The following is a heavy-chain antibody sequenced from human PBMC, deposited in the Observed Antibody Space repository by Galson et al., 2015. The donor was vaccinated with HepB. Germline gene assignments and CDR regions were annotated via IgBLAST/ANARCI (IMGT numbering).Heavy chain of an antibody. D-gene: IGHD5-24*01. CDR3: AIGLRDGYNSYFDY. CDR1: GFTFSSYS. Sequence: SLRLSCAASGFTFSSYSMNWVRQAPGKGLEWVSSISSSSSYIYYADSVEGRFTISRDSAKNSLYLQMNSLRAEDTAVYYCAIGLRDGYNSYFDYWGQGTLVTVSS. V-gene: IGHV3-21*01. CDR2: ISSSSSYI. J-gene: IGHJ4*02.